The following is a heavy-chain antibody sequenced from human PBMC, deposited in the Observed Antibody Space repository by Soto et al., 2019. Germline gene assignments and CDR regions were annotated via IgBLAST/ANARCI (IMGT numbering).Heavy chain of an antibody. J-gene: IGHJ3*02. CDR1: GGSISSSNW. CDR3: ARDPTTMVRGVTDAFDI. Sequence: SETLSLTCAVSGGSISSSNWWSWVRQPPGKGLEWIGEIYHSGSTNYNPSLKSRVTISVDKSKNQFSLKLSSVTAADTAVYSCARDPTTMVRGVTDAFDIWGQGTMVT. V-gene: IGHV4-4*02. CDR2: IYHSGST. D-gene: IGHD3-10*01.